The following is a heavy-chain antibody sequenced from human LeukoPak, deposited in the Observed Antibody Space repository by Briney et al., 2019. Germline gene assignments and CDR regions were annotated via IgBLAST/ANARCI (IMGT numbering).Heavy chain of an antibody. CDR2: IYHSGST. CDR1: GGSISSGDYY. V-gene: IGHV4-39*07. CDR3: ARDLRGSDAFDI. J-gene: IGHJ3*02. Sequence: SQTLSLTCTVSGGSISSGDYYWGWIRQPPGKGLEWVGSIYHSGSTYYNPSLKSRVTISVDTSKNQFSLKLSSVTAADTAVYYCARDLRGSDAFDIWGQGTMVTVSS.